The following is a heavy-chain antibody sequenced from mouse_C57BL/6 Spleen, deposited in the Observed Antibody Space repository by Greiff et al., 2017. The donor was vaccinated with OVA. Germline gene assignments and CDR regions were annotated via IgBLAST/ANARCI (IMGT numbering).Heavy chain of an antibody. D-gene: IGHD2-2*01. J-gene: IGHJ3*01. V-gene: IGHV1-85*01. CDR3: ARSTMVKGFAY. CDR2: IYPRDGST. CDR1: GYTFTSYD. Sequence: VKVVESGPELVKPGASVKLSCKASGYTFTSYDINWVKQRPGQGLEWIGWIYPRDGSTKYNEKFKGKATLTVDTSSSTAYMELHSLTSEDSAVYFGARSTMVKGFAYWGQGTLVTVSA.